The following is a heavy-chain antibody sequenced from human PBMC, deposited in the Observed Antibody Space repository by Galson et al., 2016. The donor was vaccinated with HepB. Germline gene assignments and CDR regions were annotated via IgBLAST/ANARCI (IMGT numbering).Heavy chain of an antibody. CDR3: ARYRVSGDFWGGYYPGIGMDV. Sequence: SLRLSCAASGFTFSSYSMNWVRQAPGKGLEWVSYIRSSSSTIYYADSVKGRFTISSDNAKNSLYLEMNSLRDEDTAVYYCARYRVSGDFWGGYYPGIGMDVWGQGTTVTVSS. CDR1: GFTFSSYS. V-gene: IGHV3-48*02. D-gene: IGHD3-3*01. J-gene: IGHJ6*02. CDR2: IRSSSSTI.